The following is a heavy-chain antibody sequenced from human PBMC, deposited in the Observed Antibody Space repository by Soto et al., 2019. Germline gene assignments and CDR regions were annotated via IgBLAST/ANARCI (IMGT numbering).Heavy chain of an antibody. CDR1: GGTFSSYA. J-gene: IGHJ4*02. CDR3: ASFTAVAGRSETDY. V-gene: IGHV1-69*13. CDR2: IIPIFGTA. D-gene: IGHD6-19*01. Sequence: SVKVSCKASGGTFSSYAISWVRQAPGQGLEWMGGIIPIFGTANYAQKFQGRVTITADESTSTAYMELSSLRSEDTAVYYCASFTAVAGRSETDYWGQGTLATVSS.